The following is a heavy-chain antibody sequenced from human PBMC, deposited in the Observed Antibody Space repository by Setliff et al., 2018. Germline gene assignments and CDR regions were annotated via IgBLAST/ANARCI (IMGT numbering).Heavy chain of an antibody. J-gene: IGHJ4*02. D-gene: IGHD3-22*01. CDR2: IYWDDDK. CDR3: AHRRGDYYDSSGYYYDY. V-gene: IGHV2-5*02. CDR1: GFSLSTSGVG. Sequence: ESGPTLVNPTQTLTLTCTFSGFSLSTSGVGVGWIRQPPGKALEWLALIYWDDDKHYSPSLKSRLTITKDTSKNQVVLTMTNMDPVDTATYYCAHRRGDYYDSSGYYYDYWGQGTLVTVSS.